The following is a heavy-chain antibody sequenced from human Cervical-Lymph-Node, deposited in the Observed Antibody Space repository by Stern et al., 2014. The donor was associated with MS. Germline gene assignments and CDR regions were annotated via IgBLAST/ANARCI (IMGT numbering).Heavy chain of an antibody. CDR3: ARQRNREVGATTYHDAFDI. J-gene: IGHJ3*02. Sequence: QVQLQESGPGLVKPSGTLSLTCTVSSGSITSSRYYWGWIRQPPGKGLEWIGNIYYSGSTYYNPSLKSRVTISIDTYKHQFFLNVTSGTAADTAVYYCARQRNREVGATTYHDAFDIWGQGTMVTVSS. D-gene: IGHD1-26*01. V-gene: IGHV4-39*01. CDR1: SGSITSSRYY. CDR2: IYYSGST.